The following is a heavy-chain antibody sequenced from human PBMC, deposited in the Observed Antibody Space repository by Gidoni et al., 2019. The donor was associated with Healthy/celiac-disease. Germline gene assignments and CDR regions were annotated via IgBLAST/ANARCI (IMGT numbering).Heavy chain of an antibody. V-gene: IGHV4-34*01. CDR2: INHSGST. D-gene: IGHD2-2*01. J-gene: IGHJ6*03. Sequence: QVQLQQWGAGLLKPSETLSLTCAVYGGSFSGYCWSWIRQPPGKGLEWIGEINHSGSTNYNPSLKSRVTISVDTSKNQFSLKLSSVTAADTAVYYCAREGVYCSSTSCYALRGLHYYMDVWGKGTTVTVSS. CDR1: GGSFSGYC. CDR3: AREGVYCSSTSCYALRGLHYYMDV.